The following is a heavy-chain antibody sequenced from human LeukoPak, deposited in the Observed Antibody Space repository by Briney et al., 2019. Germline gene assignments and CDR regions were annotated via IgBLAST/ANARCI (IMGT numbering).Heavy chain of an antibody. CDR1: GYIFTNYW. CDR3: AKEGMTASGIGLDY. CDR2: IYPDDSDA. J-gene: IGHJ4*02. Sequence: GESLKISCKASGYIFTNYWIGWVRQTPGKGLEWMGIIYPDDSDARYSPSFQGQVTISADKSISTAYLQWDSLKASNTAMYYCAKEGMTASGIGLDYWGQGTLVTVSS. D-gene: IGHD2-21*02. V-gene: IGHV5-51*01.